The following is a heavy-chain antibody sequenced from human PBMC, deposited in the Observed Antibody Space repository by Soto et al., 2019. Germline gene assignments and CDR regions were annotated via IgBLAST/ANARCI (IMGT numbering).Heavy chain of an antibody. Sequence: PSETLSLTCTVSGGSISSGDYYWGWIRQPPGKGLEWIGYIYYSGSTYYNPSLKSRVTISVDTSKNQFSLKLSSVTAADTAVYYCARDLHSSGYYYFDYWGQGTLVTVSS. D-gene: IGHD3-22*01. CDR1: GGSISSGDYY. V-gene: IGHV4-30-4*01. J-gene: IGHJ4*02. CDR3: ARDLHSSGYYYFDY. CDR2: IYYSGST.